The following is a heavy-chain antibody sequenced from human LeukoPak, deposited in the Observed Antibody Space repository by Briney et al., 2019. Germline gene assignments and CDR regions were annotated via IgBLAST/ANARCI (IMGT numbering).Heavy chain of an antibody. CDR1: GYSISSGYY. V-gene: IGHV4-38-2*02. CDR2: FFHSGST. Sequence: SETLSLTCTVSGYSISSGYYWGWIRQPPGKGLEWSGSFFHSGSTNYNPSLKSRVTISVDTSKNQFSLKLSSVTAADTAVYYCARGGHHNWFDPWGQGTLVTVSS. J-gene: IGHJ5*02. CDR3: ARGGHHNWFDP.